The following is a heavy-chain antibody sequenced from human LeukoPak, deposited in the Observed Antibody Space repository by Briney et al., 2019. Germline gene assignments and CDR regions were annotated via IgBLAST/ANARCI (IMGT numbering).Heavy chain of an antibody. CDR3: AKDNQIAAAGTGIFDY. V-gene: IGHV3-23*01. CDR2: ISGSGGST. J-gene: IGHJ4*02. D-gene: IGHD6-13*01. CDR1: GFTFSSHV. Sequence: AGGSLRLSCAASGFTFSSHVMSWVRQAPGKGLGWVSAISGSGGSTYYADSVKGRFTMSRDNSKNTLFLQMNSLRAEDTAVYYCAKDNQIAAAGTGIFDYWGQGTLVTVSS.